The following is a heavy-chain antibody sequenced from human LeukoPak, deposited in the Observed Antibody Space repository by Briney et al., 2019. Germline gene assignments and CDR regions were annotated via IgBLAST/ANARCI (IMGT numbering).Heavy chain of an antibody. CDR3: TQGGELMNY. Sequence: SETLSLTCTVSGASVSSGNYYWTWIRQPAGKGLEWIGRTYTSGSTNYNPSLKSRVTILIDASKNQFSLRLSSVTAADTAVYYCTQGGELMNYWGQGTLVTVSS. CDR1: GASVSSGNYY. CDR2: TYTSGST. J-gene: IGHJ4*02. D-gene: IGHD1-26*01. V-gene: IGHV4-61*02.